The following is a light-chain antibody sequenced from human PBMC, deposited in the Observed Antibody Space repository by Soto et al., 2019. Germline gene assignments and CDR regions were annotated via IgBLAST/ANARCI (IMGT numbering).Light chain of an antibody. CDR3: SQFATSRDFV. Sequence: QSVLTQPASVSGSPGQSITIAFTGTSSDVGAYNYVSWYQQQSGKAPKLLIHEVSSRPAWVSDRFSGSKSGNTASLTISGLQAEDEADYYCSQFATSRDFVFGIGTK. CDR1: SSDVGAYNY. CDR2: EVS. V-gene: IGLV2-14*01. J-gene: IGLJ2*01.